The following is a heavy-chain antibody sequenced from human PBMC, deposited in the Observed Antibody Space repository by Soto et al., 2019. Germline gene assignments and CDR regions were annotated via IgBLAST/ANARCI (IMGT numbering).Heavy chain of an antibody. CDR3: ARDSRPLEVVPAVKFAY. V-gene: IGHV1-3*01. CDR1: GYTFTSYA. D-gene: IGHD2-2*01. Sequence: ASVKVSCKASGYTFTSYAMHWVRQAPGQRLEWMGWINAGNGNTKYSQKFQGRVTITRDTSASTAYMELSSLRSEDTAVYYCARDSRPLEVVPAVKFAYWGQGTLVTVSS. J-gene: IGHJ4*02. CDR2: INAGNGNT.